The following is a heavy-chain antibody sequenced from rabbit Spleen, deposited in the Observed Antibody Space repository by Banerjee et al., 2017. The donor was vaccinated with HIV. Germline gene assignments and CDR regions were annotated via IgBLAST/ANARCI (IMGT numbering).Heavy chain of an antibody. J-gene: IGHJ6*01. CDR3: ARDTATSFSTYGMDL. Sequence: QEQLVESGGGLVQPEGSLTLTCKASGFSFSSSDYMCWVRQAPGKGLEWIACTAGGRSSFTYYASWAKGRFTISKASSTTVTLQMTSLTAADTATYFCARDTATSFSTYGMDLWGPGTLVTVS. D-gene: IGHD1-1*01. CDR1: GFSFSSSDY. CDR2: TAGGRSSFT. V-gene: IGHV1S45*01.